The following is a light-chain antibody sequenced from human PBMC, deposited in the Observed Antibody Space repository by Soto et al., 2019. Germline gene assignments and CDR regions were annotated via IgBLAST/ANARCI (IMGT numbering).Light chain of an antibody. CDR3: PQRSNWPPT. CDR2: DAS. CDR1: QSVSSY. J-gene: IGKJ1*01. Sequence: EIVLTQSPATLSLSPGERATLSCRASQSVSSYLAWYQQKPGQAPRLLIYDASNRATGIPARFSGSGSGTDFTHTISSLEPEDFAVYYWPQRSNWPPTFGQGTKVDVK. V-gene: IGKV3-11*01.